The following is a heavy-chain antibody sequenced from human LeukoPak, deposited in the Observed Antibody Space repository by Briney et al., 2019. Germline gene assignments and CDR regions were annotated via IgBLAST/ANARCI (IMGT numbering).Heavy chain of an antibody. V-gene: IGHV1-8*02. CDR1: GYTFTSYG. Sequence: GASVKVSCKASGYTFTSYGISWVRQATGQGLEWMGWMNPNSGNTGYAQRFQGRVTMTRDTSISTAYMELNSLTSEDTAVYYCAKNVRDTGTFDYWGQGTLVTVSS. CDR3: AKNVRDTGTFDY. CDR2: MNPNSGNT. D-gene: IGHD5-18*01. J-gene: IGHJ4*02.